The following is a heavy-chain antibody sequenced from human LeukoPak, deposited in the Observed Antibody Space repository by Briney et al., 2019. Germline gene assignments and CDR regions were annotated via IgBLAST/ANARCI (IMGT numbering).Heavy chain of an antibody. CDR3: AKMRLTETTGADF. CDR1: GFNFSYFA. V-gene: IGHV3-23*01. J-gene: IGHJ4*02. CDR2: ISGDGDST. D-gene: IGHD4-17*01. Sequence: GGSLRLSCAASGFNFSYFAMTWVRQAPGKGLDWVSTISGDGDSTYYADSVKGRFTISRDNSKNMVYLQMNSLRAADAALYYCAKMRLTETTGADFWGQGTLVTVSS.